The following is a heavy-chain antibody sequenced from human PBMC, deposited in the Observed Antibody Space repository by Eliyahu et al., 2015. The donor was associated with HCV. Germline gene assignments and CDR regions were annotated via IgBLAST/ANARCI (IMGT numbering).Heavy chain of an antibody. Sequence: LEWVGRXKSKTDGGTRDYAAPVQGRYTISRDDLKDMLYLQMDNLKSEDTAVYYCATDQQNGXYGKIDYWGQGTLVTVSS. CDR3: ATDQQNGXYGKIDY. CDR2: XKSKTDGGTR. V-gene: IGHV3-15*01. J-gene: IGHJ4*02. D-gene: IGHD4-17*01.